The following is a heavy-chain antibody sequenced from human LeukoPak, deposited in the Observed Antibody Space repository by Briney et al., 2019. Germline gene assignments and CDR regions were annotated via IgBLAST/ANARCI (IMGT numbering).Heavy chain of an antibody. V-gene: IGHV3-64*01. Sequence: GGSLRLSCAASGFTFSIYAMHWVRQAPGKGLVHVSGISYNGSQTYYGNSVKDRFTISRDNAKNTVYLQMASLRLDDMAVYYCVRDRGGSGWYYLDYWGQGTLVTVSS. CDR2: ISYNGSQT. CDR3: VRDRGGSGWYYLDY. D-gene: IGHD6-19*01. CDR1: GFTFSIYA. J-gene: IGHJ4*02.